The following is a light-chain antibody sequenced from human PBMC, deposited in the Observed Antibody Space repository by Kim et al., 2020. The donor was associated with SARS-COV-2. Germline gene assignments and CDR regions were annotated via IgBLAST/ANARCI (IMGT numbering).Light chain of an antibody. Sequence: LTFSCNGTSSGGVCYHYVAWDRQHQGKVPQHMIWAVSRRPSGVCNRFSGSKSGNTASLTISGLQAEDEAVYYCTSYTRSNTWVFGVGTQLTVL. CDR1: SSGGVCYHY. CDR3: TSYTRSNTWV. V-gene: IGLV2-14*04. J-gene: IGLJ3*02. CDR2: AVS.